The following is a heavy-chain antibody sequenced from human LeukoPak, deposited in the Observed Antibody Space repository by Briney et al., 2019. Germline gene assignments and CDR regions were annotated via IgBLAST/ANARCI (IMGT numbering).Heavy chain of an antibody. D-gene: IGHD3-22*01. CDR1: GGSFSGYY. V-gene: IGHV4-34*01. CDR2: INHSGST. CDR3: ARGRRNKARRTTMIEGLFDY. J-gene: IGHJ4*02. Sequence: PSETLSLTCAVYGGSFSGYYWSWIRQPPGKGLEWIGEINHSGSTNYNPSLKSRVTISVDTSKNQFSLKLSSVTAADTAVYYCARGRRNKARRTTMIEGLFDYWGQGTLVTVSS.